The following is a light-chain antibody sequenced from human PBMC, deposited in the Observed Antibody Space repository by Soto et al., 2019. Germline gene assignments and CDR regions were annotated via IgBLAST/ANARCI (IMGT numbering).Light chain of an antibody. CDR1: QSVSSSY. V-gene: IGKV3-20*01. J-gene: IGKJ3*01. Sequence: EIVLTQSPGTLSLSPGERATLSCRASQSVSSSYLAWYQQKPGQDPRLFIYGASSRATGIPDRLSGSGYGTDFTVTISRREPEDFALYYCKQYGSSLFTFGPGTKVDI. CDR3: KQYGSSLFT. CDR2: GAS.